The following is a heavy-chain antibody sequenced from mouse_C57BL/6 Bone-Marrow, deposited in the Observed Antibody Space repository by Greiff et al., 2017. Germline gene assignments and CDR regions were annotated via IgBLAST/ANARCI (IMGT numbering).Heavy chain of an antibody. J-gene: IGHJ1*03. D-gene: IGHD1-1*01. CDR3: ARGSSSYWYFDV. V-gene: IGHV1-69*01. Sequence: QVQLQQPGAELVMPGASVKLSCQASGYTFPSYWMHWVKQRPGQGLAWIGEIDPSDSYTNYNQKVKGKSTLTVDKSSSTAYMQLSSLTSEDSAFYYCARGSSSYWYFDVWGTGTTVTVSS. CDR2: IDPSDSYT. CDR1: GYTFPSYW.